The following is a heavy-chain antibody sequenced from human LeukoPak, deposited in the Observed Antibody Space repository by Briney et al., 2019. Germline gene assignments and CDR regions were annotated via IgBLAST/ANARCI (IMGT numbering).Heavy chain of an antibody. D-gene: IGHD6-19*01. Sequence: PGGSLRLSCAASGFTFSSYAMHWVRQAPGKGLEWVAVISDDGINYSYADSVKGRFTISRDNSKNTVYLQMNSLRAEDTGVYYCARDSSGVYYYYMDVWGKGTTVTVSS. V-gene: IGHV3-30-3*01. CDR2: ISDDGINY. CDR1: GFTFSSYA. CDR3: ARDSSGVYYYYMDV. J-gene: IGHJ6*03.